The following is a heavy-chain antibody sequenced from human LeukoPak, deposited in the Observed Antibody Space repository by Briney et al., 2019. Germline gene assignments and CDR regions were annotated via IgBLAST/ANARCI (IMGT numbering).Heavy chain of an antibody. CDR3: ARRYSYSSLPDY. Sequence: SETLSLTCTVSGGPISSSSYYWGWIRQPPGKGLEWIGSIYYSGSTYYNPSLKSRVTISVDTSKNQFSLKVSSVTAADTAVYYCARRYSYSSLPDYWGQGTLVTVSS. CDR2: IYYSGST. D-gene: IGHD6-19*01. J-gene: IGHJ4*02. CDR1: GGPISSSSYY. V-gene: IGHV4-39*01.